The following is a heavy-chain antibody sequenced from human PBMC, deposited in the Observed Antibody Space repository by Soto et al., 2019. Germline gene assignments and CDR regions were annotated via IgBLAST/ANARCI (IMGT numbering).Heavy chain of an antibody. CDR1: GFTFSGSA. CDR3: TSGYSSGWYL. CDR2: IRSKANSYAT. V-gene: IGHV3-73*02. Sequence: EVQLVESGGGLVQPGGSLKLSCAASGFTFSGSAMHWVRQASGKGLEWVGRIRSKANSYATAYAASVKGRFTISRDDSKKTAYVQMNRLKNEDTAVYYCTSGYSSGWYLWGQGTLVTVSS. J-gene: IGHJ5*02. D-gene: IGHD6-19*01.